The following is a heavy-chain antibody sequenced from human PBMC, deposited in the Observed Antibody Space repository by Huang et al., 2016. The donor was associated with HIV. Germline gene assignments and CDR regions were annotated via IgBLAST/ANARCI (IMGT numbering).Heavy chain of an antibody. V-gene: IGHV3-48*04. CDR3: ARESCSGGTCYLFDF. CDR1: GFTFGDFN. Sequence: EVQLVESGGGLVQPGTSRRLSCAASGFTFGDFNMNWVRQAPVKGLEWISYISSSSNSKLAADSVNGRFTISRDNARNSLYLQLKSLRVEDTAVYYCARESCSGGTCYLFDFWGQGVLVTVSS. CDR2: ISSSSNSK. D-gene: IGHD2-15*01. J-gene: IGHJ4*02.